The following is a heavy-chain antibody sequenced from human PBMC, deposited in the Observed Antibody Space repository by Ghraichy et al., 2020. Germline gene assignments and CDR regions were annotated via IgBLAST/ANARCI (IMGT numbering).Heavy chain of an antibody. D-gene: IGHD2-2*01. V-gene: IGHV4-34*01. CDR1: GGSFSGYY. Sequence: SETLSLTCAVYGGSFSGYYWSWIRQPPGKGLEWIGEINHSGSTNYNPSLKSRVTISVDTSKNQFSLKLSSVTAADTSVYYFARRPYLSGTSCPNWFDHWGQGTLVTVSS. CDR2: INHSGST. CDR3: ARRPYLSGTSCPNWFDH. J-gene: IGHJ5*02.